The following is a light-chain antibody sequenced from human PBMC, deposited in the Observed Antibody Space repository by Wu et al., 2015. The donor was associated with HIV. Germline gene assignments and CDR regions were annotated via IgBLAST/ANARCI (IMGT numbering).Light chain of an antibody. Sequence: DIVLAQSPGTLSVSPGERATLSCRTSQSVSNSLAWYQHKPGQGPRLLIYDSFTRASGTPARFSGSGSGTEFTLTISDIQSEDFAVYYCQHYHNWPPWTFGQGTKVEMK. V-gene: IGKV3-15*01. J-gene: IGKJ1*01. CDR3: QHYHNWPPWT. CDR2: DSF. CDR1: QSVSNS.